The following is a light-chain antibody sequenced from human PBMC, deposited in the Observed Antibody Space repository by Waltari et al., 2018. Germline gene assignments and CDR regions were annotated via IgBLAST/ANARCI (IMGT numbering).Light chain of an antibody. CDR2: GAS. V-gene: IGKV1-39*01. Sequence: DIQMTQSPSPLSAPVGDRVPITCRAGRSISGYLNCYQQKSGKAPALLCFGASTLHSGVPSRFSGSGSGTDFTLTISSLQPDDFATYYCQQSYGIPWTFGEGTKVEIK. J-gene: IGKJ1*01. CDR1: RSISGY. CDR3: QQSYGIPWT.